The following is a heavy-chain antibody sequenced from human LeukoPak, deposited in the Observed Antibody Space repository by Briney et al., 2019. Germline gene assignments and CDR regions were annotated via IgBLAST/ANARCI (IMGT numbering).Heavy chain of an antibody. CDR1: GFTFSSYA. V-gene: IGHV3-23*01. J-gene: IGHJ3*02. CDR2: ISYSGSST. CDR3: AKDDGGSPPDAFDI. D-gene: IGHD1-26*01. Sequence: PGGSLRLSCAASGFTFSSYAMSWVRQAPGKGLEWVSTISYSGSSTYYADSVKGRFAISRDSSKNTLYLQMNGLRGEDTAVYYCAKDDGGSPPDAFDIWGQGTLVTVSS.